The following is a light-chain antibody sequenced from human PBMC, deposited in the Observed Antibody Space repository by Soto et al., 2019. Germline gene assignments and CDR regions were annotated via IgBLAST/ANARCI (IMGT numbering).Light chain of an antibody. V-gene: IGKV3-20*01. CDR3: QQYGCSPT. Sequence: EIVLTQSPGTLSLSPGERATLSCRASQSVTSDYLAWFQQKAGQAPSLVIYCASSRATGVPDRFSGGGSGADFTLTFSKLEPGYFSVYFCQQYGCSPTFGQGTKEEVK. CDR1: QSVTSDY. CDR2: CAS. J-gene: IGKJ1*01.